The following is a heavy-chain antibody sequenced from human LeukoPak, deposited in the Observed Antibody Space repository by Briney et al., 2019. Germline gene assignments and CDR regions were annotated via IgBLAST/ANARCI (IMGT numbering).Heavy chain of an antibody. CDR3: ASSIVVVPAAIGAFDY. D-gene: IGHD2-2*02. V-gene: IGHV1-69*05. J-gene: IGHJ4*02. Sequence: ASVKVSCKASGGTFSSYAISWVRQAPGQGLEWMGGIIPFFGTANYAQKFQGRVTITTDESTSTAYMELSSLRSEDTAVYYCASSIVVVPAAIGAFDYWGQGTLVTVSS. CDR2: IIPFFGTA. CDR1: GGTFSSYA.